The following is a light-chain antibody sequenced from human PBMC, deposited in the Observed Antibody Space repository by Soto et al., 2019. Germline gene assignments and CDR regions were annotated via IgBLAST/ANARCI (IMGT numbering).Light chain of an antibody. CDR1: SSDVGSYNL. CDR3: CSYAGSRTFV. V-gene: IGLV2-23*01. Sequence: QSALTQPASVSGSPGQSITISCTGTSSDVGSYNLVSWYQQHPGKTPNVMIYEDNKRPAGVSYRFPGSKSANTASLTIAGLQDEDEADYYCCSYAGSRTFVFGTGTKVTVL. J-gene: IGLJ1*01. CDR2: EDN.